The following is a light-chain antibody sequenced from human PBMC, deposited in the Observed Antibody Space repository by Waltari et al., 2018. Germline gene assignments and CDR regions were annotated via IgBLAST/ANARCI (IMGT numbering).Light chain of an antibody. V-gene: IGKV4-1*01. CDR3: QQYANTPRT. Sequence: ATVNCKSSQSVLYSPNNKNYLAWYQQKPGQPPKLLIYWASTRESGVPDRFSGSGSGTDFTLTISSLQAEDVAVYYCQQYANTPRTFGQGTTVEIK. CDR1: QSVLYSPNNKNY. J-gene: IGKJ1*01. CDR2: WAS.